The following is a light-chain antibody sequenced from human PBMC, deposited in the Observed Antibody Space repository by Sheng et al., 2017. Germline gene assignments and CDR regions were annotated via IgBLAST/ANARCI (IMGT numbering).Light chain of an antibody. CDR1: KLENEY. CDR2: QDD. Sequence: SYELTQPPSVSVSPGQTATITCSGDKLENEYVHWYQQKPGQSPVLVMFQDDNRPSGIPERFSGSKSGTTATLTISVTQAMDEADYYCHSWDINTVVFGGGTVLTVL. CDR3: HSWDINTVV. J-gene: IGLJ2*01. V-gene: IGLV3-1*01.